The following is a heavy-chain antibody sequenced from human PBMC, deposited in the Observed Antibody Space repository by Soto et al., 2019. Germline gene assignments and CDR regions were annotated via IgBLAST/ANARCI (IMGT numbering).Heavy chain of an antibody. V-gene: IGHV3-23*01. CDR3: APHLWFGELYY. Sequence: EVQLLESGGGLVQPGGSLRLSFAASGFTFSSYAMSWVRQPPGKGLEWGSAISGSGGSTYYADSVKGRFTISRDNSKNTLYLQMNSRRAEDTAVYYCAPHLWFGELYYWGQGTLVTVSS. CDR1: GFTFSSYA. D-gene: IGHD3-10*01. CDR2: ISGSGGST. J-gene: IGHJ4*02.